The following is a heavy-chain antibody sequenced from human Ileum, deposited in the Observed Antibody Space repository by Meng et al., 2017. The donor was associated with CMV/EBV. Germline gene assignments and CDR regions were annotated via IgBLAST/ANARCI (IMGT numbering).Heavy chain of an antibody. J-gene: IGHJ6*02. Sequence: GESLKISCAASGFTFSNYAMTWVRQAPGEGLEWVSAISGSGGDTYYADSVKGRFANSRDNSKNTLYLQMSSLRAEDTAVYFCAKGSDCGGNCYSQYYFAMDVWGQGTTVTVSS. D-gene: IGHD2-21*01. V-gene: IGHV3-23*01. CDR1: GFTFSNYA. CDR2: ISGSGGDT. CDR3: AKGSDCGGNCYSQYYFAMDV.